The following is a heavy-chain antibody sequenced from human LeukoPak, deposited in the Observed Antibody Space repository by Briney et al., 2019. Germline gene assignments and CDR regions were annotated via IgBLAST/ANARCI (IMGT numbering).Heavy chain of an antibody. D-gene: IGHD5-12*01. CDR2: IVGSGGST. CDR3: ARGGGGYVGFDY. V-gene: IGHV3-23*01. CDR1: GFTFTTYA. Sequence: GGSLRLSCAASGFTFTTYAMNWVRQAPGKGLEWVSGIVGSGGSTYYADSVKGRFTITRDNTKNTLYLQMSSLRAEDTAVYHCARGGGGYVGFDYWGQGTLVTVSS. J-gene: IGHJ4*02.